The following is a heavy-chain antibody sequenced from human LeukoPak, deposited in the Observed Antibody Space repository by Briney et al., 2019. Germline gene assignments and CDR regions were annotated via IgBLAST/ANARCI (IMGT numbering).Heavy chain of an antibody. CDR2: IYNSGST. J-gene: IGHJ4*02. Sequence: PSETLSLTCTVSGDSISSGDYYWSWIRQPPGKGLEWIGYIYNSGSTYYNPSLKSRVTISADTSKNQFSLKLSSVTAADTAVYYCARDYLLGEPRPPLFVEDYWGQGTLVTVSS. CDR1: GDSISSGDYY. D-gene: IGHD3-10*01. CDR3: ARDYLLGEPRPPLFVEDY. V-gene: IGHV4-30-4*08.